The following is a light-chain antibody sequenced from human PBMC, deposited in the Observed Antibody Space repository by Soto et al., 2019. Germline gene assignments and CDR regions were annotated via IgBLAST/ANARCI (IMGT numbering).Light chain of an antibody. Sequence: IVLTQSPGTVSLSPGERATLSCTASQSVSSSYLAWYQQKPGQAPRLLIYGASSRATGIPDRFSGSGSGTDFTLTISRLEPEDFAVYYCQQYGSSPLTFGGGTKVDIK. CDR3: QQYGSSPLT. J-gene: IGKJ4*01. CDR1: QSVSSSY. V-gene: IGKV3-20*01. CDR2: GAS.